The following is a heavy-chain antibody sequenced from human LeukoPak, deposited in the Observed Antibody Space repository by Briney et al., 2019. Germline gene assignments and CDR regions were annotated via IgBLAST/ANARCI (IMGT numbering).Heavy chain of an antibody. CDR1: GYTLTELS. CDR2: FDPEDGET. D-gene: IGHD3-16*01. J-gene: IGHJ3*02. Sequence: ASVKVSCKVSGYTLTELSMHWVRQAPGKGLGWMGGFDPEDGETIYAQKFQGRVTMTEDTSTDTAYMELSSLRSEDTAVYYCATRGGVGYGFDIWGQGTMVTVSS. V-gene: IGHV1-24*01. CDR3: ATRGGVGYGFDI.